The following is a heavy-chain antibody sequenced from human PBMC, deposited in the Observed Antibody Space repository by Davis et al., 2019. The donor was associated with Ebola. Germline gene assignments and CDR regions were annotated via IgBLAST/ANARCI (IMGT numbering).Heavy chain of an antibody. CDR2: IYHSGTR. J-gene: IGHJ4*02. CDR1: GYSISSGHN. D-gene: IGHD3-10*01. Sequence: MPGGSLRLSCTVSGYSISSGHNWGWIRQPPGKGLLWVGSIYHSGTRYYNPSLKSRVTISVDTSKNQFSLKLTSVTAADTAVYYCARGDYYGSGSSDYWGQGTLVTVSS. V-gene: IGHV4-38-2*02. CDR3: ARGDYYGSGSSDY.